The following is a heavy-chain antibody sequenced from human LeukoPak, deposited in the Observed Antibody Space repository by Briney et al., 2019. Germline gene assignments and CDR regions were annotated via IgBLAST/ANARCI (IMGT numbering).Heavy chain of an antibody. CDR3: AKDVSLHFYSTSGFDS. CDR2: SSGSGGST. V-gene: IGHV3-23*01. CDR1: GFTFRNYA. D-gene: IGHD2-15*01. Sequence: GGSLRLSCTASGFTFRNYAMSWVRQAPGKGLQWVSGSSGSGGSTYYADSLKGRSTISRDNSKNTLYLQMNSVRVDDSAIYYCAKDVSLHFYSTSGFDSWGQGTLVTASS. J-gene: IGHJ4*02.